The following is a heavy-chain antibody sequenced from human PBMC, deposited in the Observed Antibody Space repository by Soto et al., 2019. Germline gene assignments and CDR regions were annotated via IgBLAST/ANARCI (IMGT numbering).Heavy chain of an antibody. J-gene: IGHJ6*02. CDR1: GFTVSSDS. CDR3: ARHYAAMGV. CDR2: IYSDNNT. Sequence: EVQLVETGGDLIQPGGSLRLSCAASGFTVSSDSMTWVRQAPGKGLEWVSVIYSDNNTDYADSVKGRFSISRDTSKNILSLHMNSRSAEDTAVYYFARHYAAMGVWGQGTTVTVSS. V-gene: IGHV3-53*02.